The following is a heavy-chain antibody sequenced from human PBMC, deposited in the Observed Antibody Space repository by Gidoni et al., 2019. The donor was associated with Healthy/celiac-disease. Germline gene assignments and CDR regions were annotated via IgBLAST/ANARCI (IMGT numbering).Heavy chain of an antibody. CDR2: IYYSGST. J-gene: IGHJ3*02. D-gene: IGHD3-10*01. CDR3: ARAPYHYGSGMAFDI. Sequence: QVQLQESGPGLVKPSETLSLTCTVSGGSVSSGSYYWSWIRQPPGKGLEWIGYIYYSGSTNYNPSRKSRVTISVDTSKNQFSLKLSSVTAADTAVYYCARAPYHYGSGMAFDIWGQGTMVTVSS. V-gene: IGHV4-61*01. CDR1: GGSVSSGSYY.